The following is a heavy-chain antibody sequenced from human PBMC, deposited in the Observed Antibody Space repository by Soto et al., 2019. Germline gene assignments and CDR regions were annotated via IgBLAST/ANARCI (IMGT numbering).Heavy chain of an antibody. CDR2: LSSSSRYI. CDR3: ARGDGGADTDY. Sequence: EVQLVESGGGLVTPGGSLRLSCAASGFTFSSYTMNWVRQAPGKGLEWVSSLSSSSRYIYYADSVKGRFTISRDNAKNTPYLQMNSLRAEDTAVYYCARGDGGADTDYWGQGTLVTVSS. CDR1: GFTFSSYT. D-gene: IGHD4-17*01. J-gene: IGHJ4*02. V-gene: IGHV3-21*06.